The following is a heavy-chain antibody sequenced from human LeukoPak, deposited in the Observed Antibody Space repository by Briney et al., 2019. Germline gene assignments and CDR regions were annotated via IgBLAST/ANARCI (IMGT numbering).Heavy chain of an antibody. CDR2: IYSGGST. CDR3: ARDLHPRLTGYFDY. Sequence: PGGSLRLSCVASGFTVSSYYVSWVRQAPGKGLEWVSVIYSGGSTYYADSVEGRFTVSRDNPKNTLYLEMKSLRADDTAVYYCARDLHPRLTGYFDYWGRGTVVTVSS. D-gene: IGHD3-16*01. J-gene: IGHJ4*02. V-gene: IGHV3-53*01. CDR1: GFTVSSYY.